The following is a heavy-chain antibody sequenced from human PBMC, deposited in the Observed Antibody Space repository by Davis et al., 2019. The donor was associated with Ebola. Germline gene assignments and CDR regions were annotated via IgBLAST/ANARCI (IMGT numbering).Heavy chain of an antibody. J-gene: IGHJ4*02. CDR3: ARHRSGWSLLFDY. CDR1: GGSVSSGGYY. CDR2: IYYTGGT. D-gene: IGHD6-19*01. V-gene: IGHV4-61*08. Sequence: SETLSLTCTVSGGSVSSGGYYWNWIRQSPGKGLEWIGYIYYTGGTNYSPSLRRRVTLSVDTSKNQFSLRLSSVTAADTAVYYCARHRSGWSLLFDYWGQGTLVTVST.